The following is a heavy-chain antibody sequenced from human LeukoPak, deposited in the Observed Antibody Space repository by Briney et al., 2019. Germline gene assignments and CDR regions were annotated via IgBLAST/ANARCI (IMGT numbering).Heavy chain of an antibody. CDR3: ARGKEKWLDHFDY. D-gene: IGHD6-19*01. Sequence: GGSLRLSCAAPGFTFSGYGMNWVRQAPGKGLEWVSYISTTSSTIYYADSVKGRFTMSRDNAKNSLYLQMDSLRDEDTAVYYCARGKEKWLDHFDYWGQGSLVTVSS. J-gene: IGHJ4*02. CDR2: ISTTSSTI. CDR1: GFTFSGYG. V-gene: IGHV3-48*02.